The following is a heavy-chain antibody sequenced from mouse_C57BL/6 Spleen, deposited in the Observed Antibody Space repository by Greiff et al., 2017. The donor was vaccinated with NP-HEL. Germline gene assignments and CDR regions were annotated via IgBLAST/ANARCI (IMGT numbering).Heavy chain of an antibody. D-gene: IGHD4-1*01. Sequence: EVQVVESGGGLVKPGASLKLSCAASGFTFTSYAMSWVRQTPEKRLEWVGNISHGGSYTYYQHNVKGRSTVSRDNAKNNLYLQMSHLKSEDTAMYYCARGAGTWAYWGQGTLVTVSA. CDR1: GFTFTSYA. J-gene: IGHJ3*01. CDR2: ISHGGSYT. V-gene: IGHV5-4*01. CDR3: ARGAGTWAY.